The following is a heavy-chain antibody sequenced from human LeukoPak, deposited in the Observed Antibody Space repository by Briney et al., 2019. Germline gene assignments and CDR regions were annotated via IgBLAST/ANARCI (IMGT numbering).Heavy chain of an antibody. CDR2: TSSSGSTT. D-gene: IGHD6-13*01. V-gene: IGHV3-48*03. J-gene: IGHJ6*03. Sequence: PGGTLRLSCAASGFTFSSYEMNWVRQAPGKGLEWVSYTSSSGSTTHYADSVKGRFTISRDNAKNSLYLQMNSLRAEDTAAYYCARGGSSWYPTYMDVWGKGTTVTISS. CDR3: ARGGSSWYPTYMDV. CDR1: GFTFSSYE.